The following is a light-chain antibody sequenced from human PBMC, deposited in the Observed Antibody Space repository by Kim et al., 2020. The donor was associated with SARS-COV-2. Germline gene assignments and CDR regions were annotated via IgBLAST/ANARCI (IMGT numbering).Light chain of an antibody. Sequence: IVLTQSPGTLSLSPGERATVSCRASQTIAGNNLAWFQQKLGQAPRLLIYVASKRATGIPDRFSASGSGTDFTLTISRLEPEDFAVYYCQQYGSSPYTFGQGTKLRS. CDR2: VAS. CDR1: QTIAGNN. V-gene: IGKV3-20*01. CDR3: QQYGSSPYT. J-gene: IGKJ2*01.